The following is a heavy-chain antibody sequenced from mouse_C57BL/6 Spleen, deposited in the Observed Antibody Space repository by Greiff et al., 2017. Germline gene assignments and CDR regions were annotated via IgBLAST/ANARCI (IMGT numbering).Heavy chain of an antibody. J-gene: IGHJ1*03. CDR3: ARDGPTVVDWYFDV. V-gene: IGHV5-16*01. CDR2: INYDGSST. Sequence: DVKLVESEGGLVQPGSSMKLSCTASGFTFSDYYMAWVRQVPEKGLEWVANINYDGSSTYYLDSLKSRFIISRDNAKNILYLQMSSLKSEDTATYYCARDGPTVVDWYFDVSGTGTTVTVSS. D-gene: IGHD1-1*01. CDR1: GFTFSDYY.